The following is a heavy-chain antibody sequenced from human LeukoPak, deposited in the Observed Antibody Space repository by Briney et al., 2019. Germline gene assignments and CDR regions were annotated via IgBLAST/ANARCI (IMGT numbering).Heavy chain of an antibody. V-gene: IGHV3-23*01. D-gene: IGHD1-1*01. CDR3: ARGWTTFHH. J-gene: IGHJ4*02. Sequence: PGGSLRLPCVASGFTFNHYAMSWVRQAPGKGLEWVASVSENGDGTMYPDSVKGRFTISRDNSRKTVLLQVNSLRVEDAATYYCARGWTTFHHWGQGALVTVSS. CDR1: GFTFNHYA. CDR2: VSENGDGT.